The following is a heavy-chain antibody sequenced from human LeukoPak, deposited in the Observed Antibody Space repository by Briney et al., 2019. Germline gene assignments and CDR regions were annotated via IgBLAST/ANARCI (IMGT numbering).Heavy chain of an antibody. J-gene: IGHJ6*03. D-gene: IGHD6-13*01. V-gene: IGHV1-2*06. CDR1: GYTFTGYY. CDR2: INPNSGGT. CDR3: AGDSSKHRNYYYYYYMDA. Sequence: ASVKVSCKASGYTFTGYYMHWVRQAPGQGLEWMGRINPNSGGTNYAQKFQGRVTMTRDTSISTAYMELSRLRSDDTAVYYCAGDSSKHRNYYYYYYMDAWGKGTTVTVSS.